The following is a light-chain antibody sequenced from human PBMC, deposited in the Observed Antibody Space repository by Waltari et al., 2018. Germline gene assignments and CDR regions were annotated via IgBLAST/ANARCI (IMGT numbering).Light chain of an antibody. Sequence: QSALTQPAPVSGSPGQAITISCTGTSYDVGRYNYVSWYQQRPGKAPKLIIYDVSYRPSGVSNRFSGSKSGSTASLTISGLQAEDEADYHCSSYTSSSTVGVLFGGGTKLTVL. J-gene: IGLJ2*01. CDR2: DVS. V-gene: IGLV2-14*03. CDR1: SYDVGRYNY. CDR3: SSYTSSSTVGVL.